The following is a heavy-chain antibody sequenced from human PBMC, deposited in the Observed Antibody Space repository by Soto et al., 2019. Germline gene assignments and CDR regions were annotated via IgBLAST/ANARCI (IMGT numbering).Heavy chain of an antibody. CDR3: ARDQLYYNDISGRPLNAFDV. V-gene: IGHV3-30*03. J-gene: IGHJ3*01. Sequence: SGGSLRLSCAASGFTFSGYGMHWVRQAPDKGLEWVTVISYDGNTKYYADSVKGRFTISRDNSKNTLYLQMNSLRAEDTAVYYCARDQLYYNDISGRPLNAFDVWGQGTMVTVSS. CDR1: GFTFSGYG. CDR2: ISYDGNTK. D-gene: IGHD3-22*01.